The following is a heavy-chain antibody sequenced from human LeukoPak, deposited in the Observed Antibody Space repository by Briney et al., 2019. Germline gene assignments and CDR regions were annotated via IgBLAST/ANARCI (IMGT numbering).Heavy chain of an antibody. CDR3: ARELYDSSGFDY. V-gene: IGHV3-21*01. CDR1: GFTFSSYS. Sequence: PGGSLRLSYAASGFTFSSYSMNWVRQAPGKGLEWVSSISSSSSYIYYADSAKCRFTISRDNAKNSLYLQMNSLRAEDTAVYYCARELYDSSGFDYWGQGTLVTVSS. CDR2: ISSSSSYI. J-gene: IGHJ4*02. D-gene: IGHD3-22*01.